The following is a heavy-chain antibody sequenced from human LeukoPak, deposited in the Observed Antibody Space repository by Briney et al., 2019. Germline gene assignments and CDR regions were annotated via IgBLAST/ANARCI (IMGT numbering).Heavy chain of an antibody. J-gene: IGHJ4*02. D-gene: IGHD4/OR15-4a*01. CDR2: ISTSSDST. Sequence: PGGSLRLSCVMSGFTFSNYAMSWVRQAPGKGLEWVSDISTSSDSTYHIESVRGRFTISRDNSKNTLYLQMNSLRVDDTAVYYCASGLYGGVFDNWGQGTLVTVSS. V-gene: IGHV3-23*01. CDR1: GFTFSNYA. CDR3: ASGLYGGVFDN.